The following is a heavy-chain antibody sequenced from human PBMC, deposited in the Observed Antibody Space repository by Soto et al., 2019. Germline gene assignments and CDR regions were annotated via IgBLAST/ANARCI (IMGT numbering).Heavy chain of an antibody. J-gene: IGHJ4*02. CDR1: GFTFSSYG. V-gene: IGHV3-30*18. CDR2: ISYDGSNK. D-gene: IGHD2-21*02. CDR3: AKDGDWITPRPNLYFDY. Sequence: GGSLRLSCAASGFTFSSYGMHWVRQAPGKGLEWVAVISYDGSNKYYADSVKGRFTISRDNSKNTLYLQMNSLRAEDTAVYYCAKDGDWITPRPNLYFDYWGQGTLVTVSS.